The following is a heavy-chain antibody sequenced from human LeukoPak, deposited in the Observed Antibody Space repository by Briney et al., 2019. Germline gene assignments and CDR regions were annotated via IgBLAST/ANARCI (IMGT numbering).Heavy chain of an antibody. V-gene: IGHV6-1*01. CDR2: TYYRSKWYN. J-gene: IGHJ4*02. CDR1: GDSVSSNSIA. D-gene: IGHD6-13*01. CDR3: ARDLLGQQQLVRAHFDY. Sequence: SQTLSLTFAISGDSVSSNSIAWSWIRQSPSRGLEWLGRTYYRSKWYNDYPVSVKSRLTINPDTPKNQFSLQLNSVTPEDTAVFYCARDLLGQQQLVRAHFDYWGQGTLVTVSS.